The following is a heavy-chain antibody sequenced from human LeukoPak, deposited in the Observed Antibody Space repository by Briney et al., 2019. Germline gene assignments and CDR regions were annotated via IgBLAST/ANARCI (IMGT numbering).Heavy chain of an antibody. CDR2: ISAYNGNT. Sequence: ASVKVSCKASGYTFTSYGISWVRQAPGQGLEWMGWISAYNGNTNYAQKLQGRVTMTTDTSTRTAYMELRSLRSDDTAVYYCARDLGYCSSTSCSTRGWFDPWGQGTLVTVSS. D-gene: IGHD2-2*01. J-gene: IGHJ5*02. V-gene: IGHV1-18*01. CDR1: GYTFTSYG. CDR3: ARDLGYCSSTSCSTRGWFDP.